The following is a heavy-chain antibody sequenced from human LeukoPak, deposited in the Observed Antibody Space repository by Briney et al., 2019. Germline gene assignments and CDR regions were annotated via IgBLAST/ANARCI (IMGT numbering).Heavy chain of an antibody. J-gene: IGHJ4*02. CDR1: GYTFTGYY. CDR2: INPNSGGT. CDR3: ARAGSGPKTGAFDY. D-gene: IGHD6-19*01. Sequence: ASVKVSCEASGYTFTGYYMHWVRQAPGQGLEWMGWINPNSGGTNYAQKFQGRVTMTRDTSISTAYMELSRLRSDDTAVYYCARAGSGPKTGAFDYWGQGTLVTVTS. V-gene: IGHV1-2*02.